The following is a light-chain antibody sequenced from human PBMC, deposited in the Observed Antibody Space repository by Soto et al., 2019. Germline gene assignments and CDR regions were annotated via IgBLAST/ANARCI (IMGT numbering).Light chain of an antibody. J-gene: IGLJ1*01. CDR3: SSYTSSSTLV. Sequence: QSALTQPASVSGSPGQSITISCTGTSSDVGGYNYVSWYQQHPGKAPKLMIYELINRPSGVSNRFSGSKSGNTASLTISGLQAEDEADYYCSSYTSSSTLVFGTGTQLTVL. CDR1: SSDVGGYNY. V-gene: IGLV2-14*01. CDR2: ELI.